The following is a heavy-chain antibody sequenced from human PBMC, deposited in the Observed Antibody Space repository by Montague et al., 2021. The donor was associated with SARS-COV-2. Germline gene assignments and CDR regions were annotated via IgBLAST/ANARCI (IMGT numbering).Heavy chain of an antibody. J-gene: IGHJ6*02. V-gene: IGHV4-59*08. CDR1: GASIRSYS. CDR3: ARHRRSDTNCYSTYYYYGMDV. CDR2: IHDSGST. Sequence: SETLSLTCMVSGASIRSYSWSWIRQPPGKGLEWIGYIHDSGSTKYNPSLESRVTISVDTPKNQIFLRLTSVSAADTAVYYCARHRRSDTNCYSTYYYYGMDVWGQGTTVTVSS. D-gene: IGHD2-21*02.